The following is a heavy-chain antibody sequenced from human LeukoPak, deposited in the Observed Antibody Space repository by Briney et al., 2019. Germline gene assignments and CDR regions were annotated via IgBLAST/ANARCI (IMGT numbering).Heavy chain of an antibody. V-gene: IGHV3-21*01. CDR2: FGTRSTSV. CDR3: AREVSEGFDF. CDR1: GFTFSTYW. Sequence: PGGSLRLSCTASGFTFSTYWMTWVRRAPGKGLEWVSSFGTRSTSVYHAGSVKGRFAISRDNAKNSLYLQMNSLRAEDTALYYCAREVSEGFDFWGQGTLVTVSS. D-gene: IGHD3-22*01. J-gene: IGHJ4*02.